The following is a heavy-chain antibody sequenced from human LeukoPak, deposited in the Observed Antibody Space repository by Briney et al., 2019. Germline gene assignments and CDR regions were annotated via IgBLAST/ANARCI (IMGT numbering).Heavy chain of an antibody. CDR1: GYSISNDYY. Sequence: SETLSLTCVVSGYSISNDYYWGWIRQPPGKGLEWIGNIYHSGGSYYNPSLKSRVTILVDTSKNQFSLKLSSVTAADTAVYYCAKAGTTGIHHWFDPWGQGDLVTVSS. D-gene: IGHD1-1*01. CDR3: AKAGTTGIHHWFDP. J-gene: IGHJ5*02. CDR2: IYHSGGS. V-gene: IGHV4-38-2*01.